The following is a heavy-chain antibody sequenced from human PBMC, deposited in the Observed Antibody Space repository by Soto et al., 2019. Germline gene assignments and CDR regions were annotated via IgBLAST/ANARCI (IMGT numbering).Heavy chain of an antibody. V-gene: IGHV5-10-1*01. D-gene: IGHD3-9*01. CDR3: VLTGSSPDY. CDR2: IDPSDSYI. CDR1: GYSVTSYL. Sequence: PGESLKISCKGSGYSVTSYLISWVLQVPGKGLEWMGSIDPSDSYIKYSPSFQGHVTISADKSISSAYLQWSSLKASDTAMYYCVLTGSSPDYWGQGTLVTVSS. J-gene: IGHJ4*02.